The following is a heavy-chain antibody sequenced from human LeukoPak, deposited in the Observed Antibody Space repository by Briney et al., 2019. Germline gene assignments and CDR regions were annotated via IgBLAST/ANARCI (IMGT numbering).Heavy chain of an antibody. Sequence: SETLSLTCTVSGDSISGYYWSWIRQPAGKGLEWIGRIYTSGSTNYNPSLKSRVTMSVDTSKNQFSLKLSSVTAADTAVYYCARDRHSSSWYFDYWGQGTLVTVSS. CDR2: IYTSGST. V-gene: IGHV4-4*07. CDR3: ARDRHSSSWYFDY. D-gene: IGHD6-13*01. J-gene: IGHJ4*02. CDR1: GDSISGYY.